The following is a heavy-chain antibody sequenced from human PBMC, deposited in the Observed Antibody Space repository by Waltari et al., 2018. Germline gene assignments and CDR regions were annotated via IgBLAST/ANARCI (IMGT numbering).Heavy chain of an antibody. CDR1: GYTFTSYA. Sequence: QVQLVQSGAEVKKPGASVKVSCKASGYTFTSYAMHWVRQAPGQRLEWMGWINAGNGNTKYSQKVQGRVTITRDTSASTAYMELSSLRSEDTAVYYCARDGGRAAAVLGWFDPWGQGTLVTVSS. CDR3: ARDGGRAAAVLGWFDP. V-gene: IGHV1-3*01. J-gene: IGHJ5*02. D-gene: IGHD6-13*01. CDR2: INAGNGNT.